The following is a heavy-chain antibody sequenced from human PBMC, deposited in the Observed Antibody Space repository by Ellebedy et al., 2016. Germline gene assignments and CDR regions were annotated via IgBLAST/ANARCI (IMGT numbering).Heavy chain of an antibody. Sequence: GESLKISXAASGFTLSTYGMHWVRQAPGKGLEWVADIWNDGSKTHYADAVQGRFTISRDNSKNTLFLEMNSLRVEDTGVYYCARVLYSEYLAPFCDYWGQGTLVTVSS. CDR1: GFTLSTYG. V-gene: IGHV3-33*01. J-gene: IGHJ4*02. D-gene: IGHD3-10*02. CDR3: ARVLYSEYLAPFCDY. CDR2: IWNDGSKT.